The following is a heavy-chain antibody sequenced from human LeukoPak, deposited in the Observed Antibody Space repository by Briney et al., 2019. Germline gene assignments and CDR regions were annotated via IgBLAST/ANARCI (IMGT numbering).Heavy chain of an antibody. D-gene: IGHD3-10*01. CDR2: VRQDGGEN. J-gene: IGHJ4*02. V-gene: IGHV3-7*01. CDR3: ASFPYYGSGSYSPSSHY. CDR1: GFTFSYYW. Sequence: PGGSLRLSCAASGFTFSYYWMSWVRQAPGKGLEWVGNVRQDGGENYYVDSVKGRFTISRDNDKKSLYLQMNSLRVEDTAVYYCASFPYYGSGSYSPSSHYWGQGTLVTVSS.